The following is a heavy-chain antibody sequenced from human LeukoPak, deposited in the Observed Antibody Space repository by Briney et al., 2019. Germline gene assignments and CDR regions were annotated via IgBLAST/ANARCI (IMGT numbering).Heavy chain of an antibody. Sequence: SETLSLTCTVSGGSISSYYWSWIRQPPGKGLEWIGYIYYSGSTNYNPSLKSRVTISVDTSKNQFSLKLSSVTAADTAVYYCARVNVLLWFGESGDQSFDYWGQGTLVTVSS. CDR3: ARVNVLLWFGESGDQSFDY. CDR2: IYYSGST. CDR1: GGSISSYY. V-gene: IGHV4-59*01. D-gene: IGHD3-10*01. J-gene: IGHJ4*02.